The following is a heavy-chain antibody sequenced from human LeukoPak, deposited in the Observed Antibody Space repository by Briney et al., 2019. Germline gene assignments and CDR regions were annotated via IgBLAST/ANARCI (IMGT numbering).Heavy chain of an antibody. V-gene: IGHV4-59*01. CDR1: GGSISSYY. D-gene: IGHD3-22*01. J-gene: IGHJ4*02. CDR3: ARGAIVDDSSGYYGY. CDR2: IYYSGST. Sequence: PSETLSLTCTVSGGSISSYYWSWIRQPPGKGLEWIGYIYYSGSTNYNPSLKSRVTISVDTSKNQFSLKLSSVTAADTAVYYCARGAIVDDSSGYYGYWGQGTLVTVSS.